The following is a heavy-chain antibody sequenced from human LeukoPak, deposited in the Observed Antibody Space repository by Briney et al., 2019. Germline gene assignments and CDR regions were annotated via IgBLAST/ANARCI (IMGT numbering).Heavy chain of an antibody. CDR2: INHSGST. V-gene: IGHV4-34*01. CDR1: GGSFSGYY. Sequence: PSETLSLTCAVYGGSFSGYYWSWIRQPPGKGLEWIGEINHSGSTNYNPSLRSRVTISVDTSKNQFSLKLSSVTAADTAVYYCARFSMVVAAKAPGWFDPWGQGTLVTVSS. J-gene: IGHJ5*02. CDR3: ARFSMVVAAKAPGWFDP. D-gene: IGHD2-15*01.